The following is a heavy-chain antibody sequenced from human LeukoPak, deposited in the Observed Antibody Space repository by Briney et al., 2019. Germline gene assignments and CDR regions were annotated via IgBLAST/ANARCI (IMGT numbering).Heavy chain of an antibody. Sequence: ASVKVSCKGSGYTFTDYYMHWVRQAPGQGLEWMGWIYPNRGGTNYAQKFRGRVTMTRDTSINTAYMELSRLRSDDTAVYYCARAYDGSGNLDCWGQGTLVTVSS. CDR2: IYPNRGGT. D-gene: IGHD3-22*01. V-gene: IGHV1-2*02. J-gene: IGHJ4*02. CDR3: ARAYDGSGNLDC. CDR1: GYTFTDYY.